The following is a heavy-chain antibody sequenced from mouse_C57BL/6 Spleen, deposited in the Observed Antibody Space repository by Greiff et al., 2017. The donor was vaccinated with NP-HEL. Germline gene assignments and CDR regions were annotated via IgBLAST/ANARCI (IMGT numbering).Heavy chain of an antibody. J-gene: IGHJ4*01. Sequence: QVQLQQPGAELVKPGASVKMSCKASGYTFTSYWITWVKQRPGQGLEWIGDIYPGSGSTNYNEKFKSKATLTVDTSSSTAYMQLSSLTSEDSAVYYCARYPPLYGVFYYAMDYWGQGTSVTVSS. D-gene: IGHD1-1*01. CDR3: ARYPPLYGVFYYAMDY. V-gene: IGHV1-55*01. CDR1: GYTFTSYW. CDR2: IYPGSGST.